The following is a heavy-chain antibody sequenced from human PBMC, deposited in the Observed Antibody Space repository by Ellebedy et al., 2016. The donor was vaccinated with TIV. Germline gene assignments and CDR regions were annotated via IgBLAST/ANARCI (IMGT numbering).Heavy chain of an antibody. V-gene: IGHV4-39*01. CDR1: GGSISSSNYY. Sequence: MPSETLSLTCTVSGGSISSSNYYWDWIRQPPGKGLEWIGRIDYSGSTYYNPSLKSRVTISVDTSKNQFSLKLTSVTAADTAVYYCARQTGLWFGELFTLDYWGQGTLVTVSS. CDR3: ARQTGLWFGELFTLDY. J-gene: IGHJ4*02. CDR2: IDYSGST. D-gene: IGHD3-10*01.